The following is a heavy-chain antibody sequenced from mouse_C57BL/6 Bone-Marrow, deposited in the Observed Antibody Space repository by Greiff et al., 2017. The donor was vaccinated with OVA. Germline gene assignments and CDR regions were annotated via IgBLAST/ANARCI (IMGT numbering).Heavy chain of an antibody. CDR2: IYPGNSDT. J-gene: IGHJ3*01. CDR3: TRFYGNWAWFAY. V-gene: IGHV1-5*01. D-gene: IGHD2-1*01. CDR1: GYTFTSYR. Sequence: VQLQQSGTVLARPGASVKMSCKTSGYTFTSYRMHWVKQRPGQGLEWIGAIYPGNSDTSYNQKFKGKAKLTAVTSASTAYMELSSLTNEDSAVYYCTRFYGNWAWFAYWGQGTLVTVSA.